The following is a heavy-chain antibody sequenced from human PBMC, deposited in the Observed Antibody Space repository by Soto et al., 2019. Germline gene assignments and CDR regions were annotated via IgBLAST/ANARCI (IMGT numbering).Heavy chain of an antibody. CDR1: GGSISSNKW. D-gene: IGHD2-2*01. V-gene: IGHV4-4*02. CDR3: ARDDHIVVVPTSLGAMDV. CDR2: IYHSGST. J-gene: IGHJ6*02. Sequence: PSETLSLTCAVYGGSISSNKWWSWVRQPPGKGLEWIGEIYHSGSTNYNPSLKSRVTISLDKSKNQFSLKLTSVTAADSAVYYCARDDHIVVVPTSLGAMDVWGQGNTVTVYS.